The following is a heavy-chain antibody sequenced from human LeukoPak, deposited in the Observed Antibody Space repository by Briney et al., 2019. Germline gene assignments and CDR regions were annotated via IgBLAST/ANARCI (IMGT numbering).Heavy chain of an antibody. CDR1: GGSISSGSYY. CDR2: IYTSGST. CDR3: AREGGDGSGYCHDY. D-gene: IGHD3-22*01. J-gene: IGHJ4*02. Sequence: NTSETLSLTCTVSGGSISSGSYYWSWIRQPAGKGLEWIGRIYTSGSTNYNPSLKSRVTISVDTSKNQFSLKLSSVTAADTAVYYCAREGGDGSGYCHDYWGQGTLVTVSS. V-gene: IGHV4-61*02.